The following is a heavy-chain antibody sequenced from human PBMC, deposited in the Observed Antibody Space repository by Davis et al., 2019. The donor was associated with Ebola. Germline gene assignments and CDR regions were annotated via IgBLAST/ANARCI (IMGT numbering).Heavy chain of an antibody. Sequence: GGSLRLSCAASGFTFSSYGMHWIRQAPGKGLEWVSYISSSSSYTNYADSVKGRFTISRDNAKNSLYLQMNSLRAEDTAVYYCARTTLWFGEPAPLYYFDYWGQGTLVTVSS. V-gene: IGHV3-21*05. J-gene: IGHJ4*02. CDR3: ARTTLWFGEPAPLYYFDY. CDR1: GFTFSSYG. D-gene: IGHD3-10*01. CDR2: ISSSSSYT.